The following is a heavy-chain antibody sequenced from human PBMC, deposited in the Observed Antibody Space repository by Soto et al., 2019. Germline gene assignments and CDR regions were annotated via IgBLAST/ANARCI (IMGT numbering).Heavy chain of an antibody. J-gene: IGHJ4*02. CDR2: IFYSGNS. D-gene: IGHD3-10*01. CDR1: GGSIRGGDYC. Sequence: QVQLQESGPGLVKPSQTLSLTCTVSGGSIRGGDYCWSWIRQHPGKGLEWIGYIFYSGNSFYNPSLKSGVTISVDTSKNQFSLQLSSVTAADTAIYYCARLSSLYYNSDYGGYYFDYWGQGTLVSVSS. CDR3: ARLSSLYYNSDYGGYYFDY. V-gene: IGHV4-31*03.